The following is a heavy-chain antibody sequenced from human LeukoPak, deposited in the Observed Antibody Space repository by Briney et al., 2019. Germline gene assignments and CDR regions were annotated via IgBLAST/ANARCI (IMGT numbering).Heavy chain of an antibody. J-gene: IGHJ5*02. CDR2: FDPEDGET. CDR3: ATGLCSSTSCYTGGWFDP. D-gene: IGHD2-2*02. V-gene: IGHV1-24*01. Sequence: ASVKVSCKVSGYTLTELSMHWVRQAPGKGLEWMGGFDPEDGETIYAQKFQGRVTMTEDTSTDTAYMELSSLRSEDTAVYYCATGLCSSTSCYTGGWFDPWGQGTLVTVSS. CDR1: GYTLTELS.